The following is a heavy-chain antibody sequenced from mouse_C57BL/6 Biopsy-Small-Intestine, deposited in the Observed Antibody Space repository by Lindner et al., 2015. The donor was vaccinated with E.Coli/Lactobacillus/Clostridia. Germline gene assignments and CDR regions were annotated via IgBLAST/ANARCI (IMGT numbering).Heavy chain of an antibody. Sequence: VQLQESGGGLVKPGGSLKLSCAASGFTFSDYGMHWVRQAPEKGLEWVAYISSNSNTIYYADTVKGRFTISRDNAKNTLFLQMTSLRSGDTAMYYCARPHYYAMDYWGQGTSVTVSS. CDR3: ARPHYYAMDY. V-gene: IGHV5-17*01. J-gene: IGHJ4*01. CDR1: GFTFSDYG. CDR2: ISSNSNTI.